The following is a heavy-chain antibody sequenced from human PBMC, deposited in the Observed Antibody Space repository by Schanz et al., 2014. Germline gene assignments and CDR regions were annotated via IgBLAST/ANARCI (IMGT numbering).Heavy chain of an antibody. V-gene: IGHV3-33*01. CDR1: GFTFISYD. Sequence: QVQLVESGGGVVQPGRSLRLSCVASGFTFISYDIHWVRQAPGKGLEWVAVIRYDGRNKYLVESVKGRFTISRDNSNNAVYLQMNTLRAEDTAVYYCAREDCSATSCYFRYWGQGTLVTVSS. D-gene: IGHD2-21*01. J-gene: IGHJ4*02. CDR3: AREDCSATSCYFRY. CDR2: IRYDGRNK.